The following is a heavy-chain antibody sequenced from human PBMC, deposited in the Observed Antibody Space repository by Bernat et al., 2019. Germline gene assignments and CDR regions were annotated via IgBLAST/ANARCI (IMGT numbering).Heavy chain of an antibody. Sequence: QLQLQESGPGLVKPSETLSLTCTVSGGSISSSSYYWGWIRQPPGKGLEWIGSIYYSGSTYYNPSLKSRVTISVDTSKNQFSLKLSSVTAADTAVYYCARRGCTGGVCSTWDYWGQGTLVTVSS. CDR3: ARRGCTGGVCSTWDY. D-gene: IGHD2-8*02. CDR1: GGSISSSSYY. V-gene: IGHV4-39*01. CDR2: IYYSGST. J-gene: IGHJ4*02.